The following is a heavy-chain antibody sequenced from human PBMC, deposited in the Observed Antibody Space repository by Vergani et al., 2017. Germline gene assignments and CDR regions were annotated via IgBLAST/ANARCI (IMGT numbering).Heavy chain of an antibody. D-gene: IGHD2-8*01. J-gene: IGHJ4*02. CDR3: ARQSRDVFCTNGVCPLGY. Sequence: QVQLVESGGGVVQPGRSLRLSCAASGFTFSTYGMHWVRQAPGKGLEWVAVISYDGSNKYYADSVKGRFTISRDNDKNSLHLQMNNLRAEDTAVYYCARQSRDVFCTNGVCPLGYWGQGALVTVSS. CDR2: ISYDGSNK. CDR1: GFTFSTYG. V-gene: IGHV3-30*03.